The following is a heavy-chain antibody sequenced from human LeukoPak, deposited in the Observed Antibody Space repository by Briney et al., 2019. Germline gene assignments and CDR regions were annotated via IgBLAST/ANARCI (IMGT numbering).Heavy chain of an antibody. CDR2: IKSKTDGGTT. D-gene: IGHD3-22*01. Sequence: GGSLRLSCAASGFTFSNAWMSWVRQAPGKGLEWVGRIKSKTDGGTTDYTAPVKGRFTISRDDSKNTLYLQMNSLKTEDTAVYYCTTGANYDSSGLFDYWGQGTLVTVSS. J-gene: IGHJ4*02. CDR3: TTGANYDSSGLFDY. CDR1: GFTFSNAW. V-gene: IGHV3-15*01.